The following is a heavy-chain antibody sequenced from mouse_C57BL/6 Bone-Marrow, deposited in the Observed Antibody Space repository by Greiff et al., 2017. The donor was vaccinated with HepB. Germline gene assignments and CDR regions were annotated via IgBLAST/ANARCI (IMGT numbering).Heavy chain of an antibody. CDR2: ISYSGST. D-gene: IGHD1-1*01. CDR3: ARYNYGSLDY. Sequence: EVMLVESGPGLAKPSQTLSLTCSVTGYSITSDYWNWILKFPGNKLEYMGYISYSGSTYYNPSLKSRISITRDTSKNQYYLQLNSVTTEDTATYYCARYNYGSLDYWGQGTTLTVSS. V-gene: IGHV3-8*01. CDR1: GYSITSDY. J-gene: IGHJ2*01.